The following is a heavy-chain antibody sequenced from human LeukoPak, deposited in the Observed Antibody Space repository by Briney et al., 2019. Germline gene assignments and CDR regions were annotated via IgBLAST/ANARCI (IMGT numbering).Heavy chain of an antibody. Sequence: PAASVKVSCKASGYTFTGYDINWVRQATGQGLEWMGWMNPNSGNTGYAQKFQGRVTITRNTSISTAYMELSSLRSEDTAVYYCARAWEAVAGNYGVIDYWGQGTLVTVSS. V-gene: IGHV1-8*03. J-gene: IGHJ4*02. CDR1: GYTFTGYD. CDR2: MNPNSGNT. D-gene: IGHD4-17*01. CDR3: ARAWEAVAGNYGVIDY.